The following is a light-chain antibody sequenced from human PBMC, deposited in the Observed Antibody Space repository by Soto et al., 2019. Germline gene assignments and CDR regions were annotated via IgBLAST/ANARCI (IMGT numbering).Light chain of an antibody. CDR3: SSYTSSSTGV. V-gene: IGLV2-14*01. Sequence: SDLTRVAYGSSSHRRSRPITKTRTSSDVGGYNYVSWYQQHPGKAPKLMIYDVSNRPSGVSNRFSGSKSGNTASLTISGLQAEDEADYYCSSYTSSSTGVFGTGTKVTVL. CDR1: SSDVGGYNY. J-gene: IGLJ1*01. CDR2: DVS.